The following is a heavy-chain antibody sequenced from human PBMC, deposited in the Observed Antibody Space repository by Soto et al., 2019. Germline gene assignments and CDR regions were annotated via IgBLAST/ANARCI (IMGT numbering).Heavy chain of an antibody. Sequence: GGSLRLSCSASGITCSSYWMSCVRQAPVKGLGWVANIKEDGSGKYYVDSVKGRFAISRDNARNSLYLQMNSLRVKDPAVDYCLRLGSLGGYWGQGALVIVSS. V-gene: IGHV3-7*03. J-gene: IGHJ4*02. CDR2: IKEDGSGK. D-gene: IGHD2-15*01. CDR1: GITCSSYW. CDR3: LRLGSLGGY.